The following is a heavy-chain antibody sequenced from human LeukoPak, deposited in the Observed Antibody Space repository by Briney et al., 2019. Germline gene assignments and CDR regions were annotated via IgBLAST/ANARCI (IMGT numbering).Heavy chain of an antibody. CDR2: INPRDGST. V-gene: IGHV1-46*01. CDR3: ARDRAGTFDY. CDR1: GYILTSYF. Sequence: ASVKVSCQASGYILTSYFMHWVRQAPGQRLEWMGGINPRDGSTSYARKFQDRGIMTRDTSTRTVYMELSGLKAEDTAVYYCARDRAGTFDYWGQGTLVTVSS. D-gene: IGHD6-13*01. J-gene: IGHJ4*02.